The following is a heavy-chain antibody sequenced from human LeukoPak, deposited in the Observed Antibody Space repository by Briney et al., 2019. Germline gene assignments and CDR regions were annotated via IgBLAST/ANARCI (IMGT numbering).Heavy chain of an antibody. CDR1: GFTFSSYS. J-gene: IGHJ6*03. CDR3: ARSSYYYGSGDFMDV. V-gene: IGHV3-21*01. D-gene: IGHD3-10*01. CDR2: ISSSSSYI. Sequence: GGSLRLSCAASGFTFSSYSMNWVRQAPGKGLEWVSSISSSSSYIYYADSVKGRFTISRDNAKNSLYLQMNSLRAEDTAVYYCARSSYYYGSGDFMDVWGKETTVTVSS.